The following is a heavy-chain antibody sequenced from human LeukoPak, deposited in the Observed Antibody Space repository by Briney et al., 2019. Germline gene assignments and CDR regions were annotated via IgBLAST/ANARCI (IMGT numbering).Heavy chain of an antibody. CDR3: ARGATCYYDSSGYYEPYFDY. Sequence: EASVKVSCKASGYTFTSYYMHWVRQAPGQGLEWMGIINPSGGSTSYAQKFQGRVTMTRDTSTSTVYMELSSPRSEDTAVYYCARGATCYYDSSGYYEPYFDYWGQGTLVTVSS. J-gene: IGHJ4*02. CDR1: GYTFTSYY. V-gene: IGHV1-46*01. D-gene: IGHD3-22*01. CDR2: INPSGGST.